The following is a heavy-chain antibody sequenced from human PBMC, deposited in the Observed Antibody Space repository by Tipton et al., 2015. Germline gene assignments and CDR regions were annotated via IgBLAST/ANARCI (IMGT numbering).Heavy chain of an antibody. D-gene: IGHD5-24*01. CDR3: ARDLERGMDV. V-gene: IGHV4-61*01. Sequence: TLSLTCTVSGGSVSSGSYYWNWIRQPPGKGLEWIGYIQYSGSTNYNPSLKSRVTISVDTSKTQFSLKMSSVTASDTAVYYCARDLERGMDVWGQGTTVTVSS. CDR2: IQYSGST. CDR1: GGSVSSGSYY. J-gene: IGHJ6*02.